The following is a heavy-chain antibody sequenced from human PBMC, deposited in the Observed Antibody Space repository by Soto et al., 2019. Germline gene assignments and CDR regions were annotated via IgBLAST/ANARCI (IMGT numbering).Heavy chain of an antibody. CDR2: IIPIFGTA. D-gene: IGHD3-22*01. CDR1: GGTFSSYA. V-gene: IGHV1-69*06. CDR3: ARDFYYYDSSGSPYVDAFAI. J-gene: IGHJ3*02. Sequence: SVKVSCKASGGTFSSYAISWAGQAPVQGPEWKGGIIPIFGTANYAQKFQGSVTITAEKSTSTAYMELSSLRSEDTAVYYCARDFYYYDSSGSPYVDAFAIWGQ.